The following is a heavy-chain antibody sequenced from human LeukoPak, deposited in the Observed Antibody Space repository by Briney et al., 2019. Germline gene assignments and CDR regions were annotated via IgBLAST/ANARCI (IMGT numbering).Heavy chain of an antibody. CDR2: ISWNSGSI. CDR1: GFTFDDYA. J-gene: IGHJ6*02. D-gene: IGHD3-10*01. Sequence: GGSLRLSCAASGFTFDDYAMHWVRHAPGKGLEWVSGISWNSGSIGYADSVKGRFTISRDNAKNSLYLQMNSLRAEDTALYYCAKDMPAPTMVRGPPPSGHYGMDVWGQGATVTVSS. V-gene: IGHV3-9*01. CDR3: AKDMPAPTMVRGPPPSGHYGMDV.